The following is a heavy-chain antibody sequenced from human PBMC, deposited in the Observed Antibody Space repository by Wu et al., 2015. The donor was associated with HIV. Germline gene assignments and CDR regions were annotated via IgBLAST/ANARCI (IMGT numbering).Heavy chain of an antibody. J-gene: IGHJ6*02. V-gene: IGHV1-69*13. Sequence: QVQLVQSGAEVKKPGSSVKVSCKASGGTFSSYAISWVRQAPGQGLEWMGRIIPIFGTANYAQKFQGRVTITADESTSTAYMEPSSLRSEDTAVYYCASWSGDYAPYYYYGMDVWGQGTTVTVSS. CDR2: IIPIFGTA. CDR3: ASWSGDYAPYYYYGMDV. CDR1: GGTFSSYA. D-gene: IGHD2-21*02.